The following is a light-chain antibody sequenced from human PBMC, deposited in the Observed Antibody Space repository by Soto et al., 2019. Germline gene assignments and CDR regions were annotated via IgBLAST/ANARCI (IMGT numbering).Light chain of an antibody. V-gene: IGKV1-39*01. CDR3: QQYGSSPPHT. J-gene: IGKJ2*01. CDR2: GAS. Sequence: DIQMTQSPSSLSASVGDRVTITCRASQTISIFLNWYQQKPGKAPKLLIYGASTLQGGVPSRFSGSGSGTDFTLTISRLEPEDFAVYFCQQYGSSPPHTFGQGTKVDIK. CDR1: QTISIF.